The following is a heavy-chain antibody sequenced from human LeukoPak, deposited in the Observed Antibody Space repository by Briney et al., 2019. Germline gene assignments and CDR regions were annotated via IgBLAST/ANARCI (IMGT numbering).Heavy chain of an antibody. V-gene: IGHV3-48*03. J-gene: IGHJ4*02. Sequence: GGSLRLSCAASGFTFSSYEMNWVRQAPGKGLEWVSYISSSGSTIYYADSVKGRFTISRDNDKNSLYLQMNSLRAEDTAVYYCARLGYSSSWYHDYWGQGTLVTVSS. CDR1: GFTFSSYE. CDR3: ARLGYSSSWYHDY. CDR2: ISSSGSTI. D-gene: IGHD6-13*01.